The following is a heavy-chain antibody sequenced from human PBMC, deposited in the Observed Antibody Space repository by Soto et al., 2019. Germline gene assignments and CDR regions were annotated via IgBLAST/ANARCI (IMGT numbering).Heavy chain of an antibody. CDR2: IIPIFGTA. Sequence: GXSVKGSCKAAGGTFSSYAISWGRQAPVQGLEWMGGIIPIFGTANYAQKFQGRVTITADESTSTAYMELSSLRSEDTAVYYCASRNFDSSGYYLVYYGMDVWGQGTTVTVSS. V-gene: IGHV1-69*01. J-gene: IGHJ6*02. CDR1: GGTFSSYA. CDR3: ASRNFDSSGYYLVYYGMDV. D-gene: IGHD3-22*01.